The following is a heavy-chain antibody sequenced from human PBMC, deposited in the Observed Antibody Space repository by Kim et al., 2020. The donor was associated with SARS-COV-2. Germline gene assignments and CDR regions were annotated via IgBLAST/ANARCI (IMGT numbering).Heavy chain of an antibody. CDR1: GGSFSGYY. Sequence: SETLSLTCAVYGGSFSGYYWSWIRQPPGKGLEWIGEINHSGSTNYNPSLKSRVTISVDTSKNQFSLKLSSVTAADTAVYYCARATQRGWFDPWGQGTLVT. V-gene: IGHV4-34*01. CDR2: INHSGST. J-gene: IGHJ5*02. CDR3: ARATQRGWFDP.